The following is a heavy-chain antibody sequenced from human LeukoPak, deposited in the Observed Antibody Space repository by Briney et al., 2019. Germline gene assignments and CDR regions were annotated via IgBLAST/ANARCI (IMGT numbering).Heavy chain of an antibody. J-gene: IGHJ4*02. CDR1: GFTFNNYW. CDR2: INPAGSST. Sequence: PGGSLRLSCAASGFTFNNYWVHWVRQVPGKGLVWVSRINPAGSSTSYADSVKGQFTISRDNVKNSLYLQMNSLRVEDTSVYYCARGGAKGSFDYWGQGTLVTVSS. V-gene: IGHV3-74*01. CDR3: ARGGAKGSFDY.